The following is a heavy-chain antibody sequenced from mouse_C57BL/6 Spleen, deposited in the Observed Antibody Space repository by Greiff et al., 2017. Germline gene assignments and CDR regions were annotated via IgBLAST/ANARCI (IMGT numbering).Heavy chain of an antibody. V-gene: IGHV3-8*01. CDR3: ARGYNYDYEYYYAMDY. Sequence: VQLQQSGPGLAKPSQTLSLTCSVTGYSITSDYWNWIRKFPGNKLEYMGYISYSGSTYYNPSLKSRISITRDTSKNQYYLQLNSVTTEDTATYYCARGYNYDYEYYYAMDYWGQGTSVTVSS. J-gene: IGHJ4*01. CDR1: GYSITSDY. CDR2: ISYSGST. D-gene: IGHD2-4*01.